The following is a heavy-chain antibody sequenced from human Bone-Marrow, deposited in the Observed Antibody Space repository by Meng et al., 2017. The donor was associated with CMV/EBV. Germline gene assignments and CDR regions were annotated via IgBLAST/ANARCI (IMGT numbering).Heavy chain of an antibody. D-gene: IGHD2-21*01. CDR1: GFTFSSYG. J-gene: IGHJ4*02. CDR3: AKGDLPTDY. Sequence: GESLKISCAASGFTFSSYGMHWVRQAPGKGLEWVAFIRYDGSNKYYADSVKGRFTISRDNSKNTLYLQMNSLRAEDTAVYYCAKGDLPTDYWGQGTLVTVSS. V-gene: IGHV3-30*02. CDR2: IRYDGSNK.